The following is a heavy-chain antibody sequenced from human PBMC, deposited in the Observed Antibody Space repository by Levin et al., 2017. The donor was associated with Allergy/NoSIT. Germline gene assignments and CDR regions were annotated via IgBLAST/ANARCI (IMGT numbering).Heavy chain of an antibody. CDR3: ARGAYCGGDCTSPPGADDAFDI. CDR2: IGTAGDT. CDR1: GFTFSSYD. Sequence: GGSLRLSCAASGFTFSSYDMHWVRQATGKGLEWVSAIGTAGDTYYPGSVKGRFTISRENAKNSLYLQMNSLRAGDTAVYYCARGAYCGGDCTSPPGADDAFDIWGQGTMVTVSS. D-gene: IGHD2-21*02. J-gene: IGHJ3*02. V-gene: IGHV3-13*01.